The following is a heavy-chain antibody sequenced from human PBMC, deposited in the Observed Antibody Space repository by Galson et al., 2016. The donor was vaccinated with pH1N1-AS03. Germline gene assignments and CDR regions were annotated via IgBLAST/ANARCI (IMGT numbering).Heavy chain of an antibody. Sequence: SLRLSCAASDLAFSQYWMSWVRQAPGKGLEWVANINQDGTSKNYADSVKYRFTINRDNVKKSLYLQINGLRADDTAVYYCAVDSFSRANYWGRVALVTVSS. CDR3: AVDSFSRANY. V-gene: IGHV3-7*03. D-gene: IGHD2-8*01. J-gene: IGHJ4*02. CDR1: DLAFSQYW. CDR2: INQDGTSK.